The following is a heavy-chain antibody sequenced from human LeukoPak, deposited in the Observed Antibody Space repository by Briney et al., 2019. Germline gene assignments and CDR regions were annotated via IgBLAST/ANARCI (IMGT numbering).Heavy chain of an antibody. CDR2: MNPNSGNT. CDR3: ARAIAAAGSEWDYYYYMDV. V-gene: IGHV1-8*03. CDR1: GYTFTSYD. D-gene: IGHD6-13*01. J-gene: IGHJ6*03. Sequence: ASVKVSCKASGYTFTSYDINWVRQATGQGLEWMGWMNPNSGNTGYAQKFQGRVTITRNTSISTAYMELSSLRSEDTAVYYCARAIAAAGSEWDYYYYMDVWGKGTTVTVSS.